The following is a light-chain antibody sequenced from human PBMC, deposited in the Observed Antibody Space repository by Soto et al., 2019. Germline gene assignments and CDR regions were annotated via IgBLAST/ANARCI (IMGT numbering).Light chain of an antibody. V-gene: IGKV3-15*01. CDR3: QQYNNWPQIT. CDR1: QSVSSN. CDR2: GAS. Sequence: EIVMTQSPANLSVSPGERATLSCRASQSVSSNLAWYQQKPGQAPRLLIYGASTRATGIPARFSGSGSGTEFTLTISSLQSEDFAVYYCQQYNNWPQITFGPGTKVDIK. J-gene: IGKJ3*01.